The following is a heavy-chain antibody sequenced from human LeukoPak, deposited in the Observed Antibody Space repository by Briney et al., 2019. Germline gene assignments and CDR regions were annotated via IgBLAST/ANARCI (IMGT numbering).Heavy chain of an antibody. CDR3: ARVLPVASRDY. J-gene: IGHJ4*02. D-gene: IGHD2-2*01. Sequence: PGGSLRLSCAASGFTFSTYWMSWVRQPPGKGLEWVANIKQDGSDNFYVDSVKGRFTISRDNAKNSMYLQMSSLRGEDTAIYYCARVLPVASRDYWGQGTLVTVSS. CDR2: IKQDGSDN. CDR1: GFTFSTYW. V-gene: IGHV3-7*01.